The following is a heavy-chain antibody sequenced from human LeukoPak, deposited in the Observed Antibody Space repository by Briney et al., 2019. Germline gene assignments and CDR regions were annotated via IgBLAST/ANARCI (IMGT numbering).Heavy chain of an antibody. CDR3: AIAGEYCSSTSCWRY. J-gene: IGHJ4*02. Sequence: GGSLRLSCAASGFTFSSYAMSWVRQAPGKGLEWVSAISGSGGSTYYADSVKGRFTISRDNSKNTLYLQMNSLRAEDTAVYYCAIAGEYCSSTSCWRYWGQGTLVTVSS. V-gene: IGHV3-23*01. D-gene: IGHD2-2*01. CDR2: ISGSGGST. CDR1: GFTFSSYA.